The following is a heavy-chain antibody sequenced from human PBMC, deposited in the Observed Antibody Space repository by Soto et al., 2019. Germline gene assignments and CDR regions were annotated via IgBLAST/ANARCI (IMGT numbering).Heavy chain of an antibody. J-gene: IGHJ6*02. CDR3: AREGRYYGSGRKSDYGMDV. D-gene: IGHD3-10*01. CDR1: GFTFSSYG. Sequence: QVQLVESGGGVVQPGRSLRLSCAASGFTFSSYGMHWVRQAPGKGLEWVAVIWYDGSNKYYADSVKGRFTISRDNSKNPLYLEMNSLRAEDTAVYYCAREGRYYGSGRKSDYGMDVWGQGTTVTVSS. V-gene: IGHV3-33*01. CDR2: IWYDGSNK.